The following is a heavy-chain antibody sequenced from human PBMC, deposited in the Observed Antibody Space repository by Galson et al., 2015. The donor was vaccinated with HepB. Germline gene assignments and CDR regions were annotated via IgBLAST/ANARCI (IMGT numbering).Heavy chain of an antibody. CDR3: ARDGGGSQWGDAFDL. V-gene: IGHV3-33*01. Sequence: SLRLSCAASGFIFSHYGMHWVRQAPGKGLEWVAVIWYDGSIQYYADSVKGRFIISKDDSKNTMYLQMDSLGAEDRAVYYCARDGGGSQWGDAFDLWGQGTMVTVSS. CDR2: IWYDGSIQ. CDR1: GFIFSHYG. J-gene: IGHJ3*01. D-gene: IGHD6-25*01.